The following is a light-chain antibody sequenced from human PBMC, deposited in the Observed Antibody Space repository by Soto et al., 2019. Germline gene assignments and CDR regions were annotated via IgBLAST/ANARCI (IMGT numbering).Light chain of an antibody. CDR3: QQHGTSPYT. Sequence: EVVLTQSPHTLSLSPGERATLSCWASQSLRSSYLAWYQLKPGQAPRLLMFGASRRATGIPDRFNGSGSGTDFILTISRLEPEDVAVYYCQQHGTSPYTFGQGTVLEIK. CDR2: GAS. CDR1: QSLRSSY. J-gene: IGKJ2*01. V-gene: IGKV3-20*01.